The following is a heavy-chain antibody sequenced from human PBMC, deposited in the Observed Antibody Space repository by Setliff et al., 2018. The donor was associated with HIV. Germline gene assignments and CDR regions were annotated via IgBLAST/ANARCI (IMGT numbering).Heavy chain of an antibody. CDR2: ISTSGNSI. J-gene: IGHJ4*02. D-gene: IGHD5-12*01. V-gene: IGHV3-11*01. Sequence: GGSLRLSCAGSGFSITDYFMYWIRQAPGKGLECVSYISTSGNSIYYADSLKGRFTISRDNAKNSLYLRMNSLRVEDTAVYYCARETISGYDSYWGQGTLVTVS. CDR3: ARETISGYDSY. CDR1: GFSITDYF.